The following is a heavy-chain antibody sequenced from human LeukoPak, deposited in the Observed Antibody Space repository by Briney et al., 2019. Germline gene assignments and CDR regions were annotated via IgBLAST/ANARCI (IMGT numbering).Heavy chain of an antibody. CDR3: ARVRRITMVRGVIGGAFDI. D-gene: IGHD3-10*01. CDR2: ISSSGSYI. V-gene: IGHV3-21*01. Sequence: GGSLRLSCAASGFTFSSYSMNWVRQAPGKGLEWVSSISSSGSYIYYADSVKGRFTISRDNAKNSLYLQMNSLRAEDTAVYYCARVRRITMVRGVIGGAFDIWGQGTMVTVSS. J-gene: IGHJ3*02. CDR1: GFTFSSYS.